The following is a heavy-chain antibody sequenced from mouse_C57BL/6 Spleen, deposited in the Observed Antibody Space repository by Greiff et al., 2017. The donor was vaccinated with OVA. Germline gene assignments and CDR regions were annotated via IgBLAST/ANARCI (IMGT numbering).Heavy chain of an antibody. V-gene: IGHV1-81*01. Sequence: VKLMESGAELARPGASVKLSCKASGYTFTSYGISWVKQRTGQGLEWIGEIYPRSGNTYYNEKFKGKATLTADKSSSTAYMELRSLTSEDSAVYFCARPHSSGYDYWGQGTTLTVSS. CDR3: ARPHSSGYDY. CDR1: GYTFTSYG. CDR2: IYPRSGNT. J-gene: IGHJ2*01. D-gene: IGHD3-2*02.